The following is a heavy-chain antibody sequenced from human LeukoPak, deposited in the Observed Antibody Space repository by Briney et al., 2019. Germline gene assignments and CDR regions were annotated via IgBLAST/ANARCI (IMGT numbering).Heavy chain of an antibody. CDR3: AKSSYSIFDY. Sequence: SETLSLTCTVSGYSISSGYYWGWIRQPPGRGLEWIGSIYHSGSTYYNPSLKSRVTISVDTSKNQFSLKLSSVTAADTAVYYCAKSSYSIFDYWGQGTLVTVSS. CDR2: IYHSGST. V-gene: IGHV4-38-2*02. J-gene: IGHJ4*02. D-gene: IGHD5-18*01. CDR1: GYSISSGYY.